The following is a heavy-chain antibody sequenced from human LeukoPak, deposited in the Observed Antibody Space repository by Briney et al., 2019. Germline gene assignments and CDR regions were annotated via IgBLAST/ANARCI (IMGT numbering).Heavy chain of an antibody. CDR3: AKDEVVGATASTSYDAFDI. J-gene: IGHJ3*02. V-gene: IGHV3-23*01. CDR2: ISGSRGST. Sequence: GGSLRLSCEVSGFTFSSYAIHWVRQAPGKELEWVSTISGSRGSTYYADSVKGRFTISRDNSKNTLYVQMNSLRAEDTAVYYCAKDEVVGATASTSYDAFDIWGQGTMVTVSS. D-gene: IGHD1-26*01. CDR1: GFTFSSYA.